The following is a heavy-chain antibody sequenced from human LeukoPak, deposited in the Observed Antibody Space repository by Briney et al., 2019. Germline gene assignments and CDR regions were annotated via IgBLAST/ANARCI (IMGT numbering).Heavy chain of an antibody. Sequence: SETLSLTCTVSGGSISSYSWSWIRQPPGRGLEWIGRIYTSGSTNYNPSLKRRVTISVDTSKNQFSLKLSSVTAADTAVYYCARHRRRGLVRAYYYMDVWGKGTTVTVSS. CDR3: ARHRRRGLVRAYYYMDV. CDR2: IYTSGST. D-gene: IGHD3/OR15-3a*01. J-gene: IGHJ6*03. CDR1: GGSISSYS. V-gene: IGHV4-4*07.